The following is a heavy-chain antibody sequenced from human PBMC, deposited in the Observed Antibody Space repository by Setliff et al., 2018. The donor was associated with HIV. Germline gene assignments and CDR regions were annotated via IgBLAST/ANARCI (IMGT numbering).Heavy chain of an antibody. D-gene: IGHD3-16*01. J-gene: IGHJ4*02. V-gene: IGHV4-34*01. Sequence: GSLRLSCAASGFTFINYEMNWVRQAPGKGLEWIGEINDNGSTNYNPSLKSRVTISVDTSKNQFSLKLSSVTAADTAAYFCARVSTDYVWGSFLSSGPYYFDFWGQGALVTVSS. CDR1: GFTFINYE. CDR3: ARVSTDYVWGSFLSSGPYYFDF. CDR2: INDNGST.